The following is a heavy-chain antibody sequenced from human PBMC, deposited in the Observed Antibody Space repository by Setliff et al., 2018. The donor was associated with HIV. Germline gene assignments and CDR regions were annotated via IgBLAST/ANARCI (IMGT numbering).Heavy chain of an antibody. CDR2: IRNKAYGGTT. D-gene: IGHD1-7*01. J-gene: IGHJ4*02. CDR1: DFTFSGYT. CDR3: NTDFLWNSLSFSDY. Sequence: GGSLRLSCAASDFTFSGYTMNWVRQAPGKGLEWVGFIRNKAYGGTTEYAASVKGRFTISRDDSKSIAYLQINSLKTDDTAVYYCNTDFLWNSLSFSDYWGQGTLVTVSS. V-gene: IGHV3-49*04.